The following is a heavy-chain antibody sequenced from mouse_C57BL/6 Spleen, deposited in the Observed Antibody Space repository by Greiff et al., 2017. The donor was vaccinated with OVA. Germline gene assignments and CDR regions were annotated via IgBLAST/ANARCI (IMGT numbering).Heavy chain of an antibody. J-gene: IGHJ2*01. V-gene: IGHV1-81*01. Sequence: QVQLQQSGAELARPGASVKLSCKASGYTFTSYGISWVKQRTGQGLEWIGEIYPRSGNTYYNEKFKGKATLTADKSSSTAYMELRSLTSEDSAVYFCARERGSSYEWDYWGQGTTLTVSS. D-gene: IGHD1-1*01. CDR3: ARERGSSYEWDY. CDR2: IYPRSGNT. CDR1: GYTFTSYG.